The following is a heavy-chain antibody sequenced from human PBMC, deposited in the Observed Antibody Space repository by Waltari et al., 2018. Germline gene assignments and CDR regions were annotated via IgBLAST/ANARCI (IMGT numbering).Heavy chain of an antibody. V-gene: IGHV3-74*01. CDR2: ISPDGSII. Sequence: EMQLVESGGGLVQPGRSLRLHCEASRFTFSSSWIGWVRQPPGKGLEWLSYISPDGSIISYADSVKGRFTFSRDNAKNTLYLQMNSLRDEDTAVYYCARDLGWGRSDPWGQGTQVTVSS. CDR3: ARDLGWGRSDP. J-gene: IGHJ5*02. D-gene: IGHD7-27*01. CDR1: RFTFSSSW.